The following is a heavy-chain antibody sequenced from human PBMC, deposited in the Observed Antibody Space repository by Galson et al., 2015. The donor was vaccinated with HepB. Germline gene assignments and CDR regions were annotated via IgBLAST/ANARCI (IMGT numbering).Heavy chain of an antibody. J-gene: IGHJ4*02. CDR2: VYYSGST. CDR1: GGSISSSSYY. Sequence: SETLSLTCTVSGGSISSSSYYWGWIRQPPGKGLEWIGSVYYSGSTYYNPSLKSRVTISVDTSKNQFSLKLSSVTAADTAVYYCARDVRWGSSGRDDYWGQGTLVTVSS. D-gene: IGHD6-13*01. CDR3: ARDVRWGSSGRDDY. V-gene: IGHV4-39*02.